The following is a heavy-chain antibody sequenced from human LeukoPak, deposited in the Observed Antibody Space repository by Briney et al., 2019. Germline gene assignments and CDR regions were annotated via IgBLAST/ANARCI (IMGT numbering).Heavy chain of an antibody. CDR1: GFTFSSYG. CDR2: IWYDGSNK. D-gene: IGHD2-2*02. V-gene: IGHV3-33*01. CDR3: ARDRRGYCSSTSCYTPLGP. J-gene: IGHJ5*02. Sequence: QPGGSLRLSCAASGFTFSSYGMHWVRQAPGKGLEWVAVIWYDGSNKYYADSVKGRFTISRDNSKNTLYLQMNSLRAEDTAVYYCARDRRGYCSSTSCYTPLGPWGQGTLVSVSS.